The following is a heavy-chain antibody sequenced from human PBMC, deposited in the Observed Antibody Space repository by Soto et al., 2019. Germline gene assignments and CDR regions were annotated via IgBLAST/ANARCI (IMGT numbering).Heavy chain of an antibody. Sequence: PGGSLRLACAASGVTVRSYWMHLVRQAPGKWLVWVSRINSDGSSTSYADSAKGRFTISRDNAKNTLYLQMNSLRAEDTAVYYCARESDRLCSGGSCYYYYYYYMDVWGKGTPVTVSS. J-gene: IGHJ6*03. D-gene: IGHD2-15*01. CDR3: ARESDRLCSGGSCYYYYYYYMDV. CDR2: INSDGSST. CDR1: GVTVRSYW. V-gene: IGHV3-74*01.